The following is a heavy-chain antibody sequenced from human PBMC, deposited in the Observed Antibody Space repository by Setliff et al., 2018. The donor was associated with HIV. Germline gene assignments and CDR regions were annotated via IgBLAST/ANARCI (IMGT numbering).Heavy chain of an antibody. D-gene: IGHD6-19*01. V-gene: IGHV1-18*01. Sequence: ASVKVSCKASGYTFTTYGISWVRQAPGHGLEWTGWISPNFGHTNYAQNFLGRVTMTIDTSTSRAYMELRSLRSDDTAMYFCARLGSGWSDSYYYAMDIWGQGTTVTAP. CDR2: ISPNFGHT. CDR3: ARLGSGWSDSYYYAMDI. CDR1: GYTFTTYG. J-gene: IGHJ6*02.